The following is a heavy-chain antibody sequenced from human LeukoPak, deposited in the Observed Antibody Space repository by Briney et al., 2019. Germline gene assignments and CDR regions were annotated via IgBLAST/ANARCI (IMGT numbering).Heavy chain of an antibody. CDR1: GYSFTNYW. V-gene: IGHV5-51*01. CDR3: ARHPYSSSISDAFDI. J-gene: IGHJ3*02. Sequence: GESLKISCKGSGYSFTNYWIGWVRQMAGKGLEWMGIIYPGDSDTRYSPSFQGQVTISADKSISTAYLQWSSLKASDTAMHYCARHPYSSSISDAFDIWGQGTMVTVSS. CDR2: IYPGDSDT. D-gene: IGHD6-6*01.